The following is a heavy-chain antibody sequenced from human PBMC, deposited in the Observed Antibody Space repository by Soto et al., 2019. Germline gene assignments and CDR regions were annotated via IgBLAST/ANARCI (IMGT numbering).Heavy chain of an antibody. V-gene: IGHV3-49*03. D-gene: IGHD1-26*01. Sequence: PGGSLRLSCTGSGFTFGGYGMSWFRQAPGKGLEWVGFIRSKTYYGTTEYAASVRGRFTISRDDSKSIAYLEMNSLDTEDTAVYYCGREQNPQWEISHYYFDYWGRGTPVPVYS. CDR3: GREQNPQWEISHYYFDY. J-gene: IGHJ4*02. CDR1: GFTFGGYG. CDR2: IRSKTYYGTT.